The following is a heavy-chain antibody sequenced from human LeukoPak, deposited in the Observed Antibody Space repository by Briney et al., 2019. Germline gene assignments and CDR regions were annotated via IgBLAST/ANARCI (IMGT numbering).Heavy chain of an antibody. D-gene: IGHD3-3*01. Sequence: SETLSLTCTVSGGSISSYYWSWIRQPPGKGLEWIGYIYYSGSTNYNPSLKSRVTISVDTSKNQFSLKLSSVTAADTAVYYCARGRDFWSGYPYWWFDPWGQGTLVTVSS. V-gene: IGHV4-59*01. J-gene: IGHJ5*02. CDR3: ARGRDFWSGYPYWWFDP. CDR2: IYYSGST. CDR1: GGSISSYY.